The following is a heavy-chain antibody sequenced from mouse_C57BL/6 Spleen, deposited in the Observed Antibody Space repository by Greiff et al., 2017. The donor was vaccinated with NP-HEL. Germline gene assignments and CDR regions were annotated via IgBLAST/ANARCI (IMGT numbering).Heavy chain of an antibody. CDR3: ARDGYGYDRPFDY. CDR1: GYTFTSYG. Sequence: VQLQQSGAELARPGASVKLSCKASGYTFTSYGISWVKQRTGQGLEWIGEIYPRSGNTYYNEKFKGKATLTADKSSSTAYMELRILTSEDSAVYCCARDGYGYDRPFDYWGQGTTLTVSA. V-gene: IGHV1-81*01. CDR2: IYPRSGNT. D-gene: IGHD2-2*01. J-gene: IGHJ2*01.